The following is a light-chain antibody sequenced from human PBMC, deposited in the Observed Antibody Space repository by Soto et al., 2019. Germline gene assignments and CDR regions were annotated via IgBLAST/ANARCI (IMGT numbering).Light chain of an antibody. CDR3: QQYHNWPIT. CDR1: ERISNN. J-gene: IGKJ5*01. Sequence: EIVITQSPVTLSVSEGERATLSCRASERISNNLAWYQQKPGQAPRLLMYDASTRATGISARFSGSGSGTEFTLKISSLQSEDFAVYYCQQYHNWPITVGQGTRL. V-gene: IGKV3-15*01. CDR2: DAS.